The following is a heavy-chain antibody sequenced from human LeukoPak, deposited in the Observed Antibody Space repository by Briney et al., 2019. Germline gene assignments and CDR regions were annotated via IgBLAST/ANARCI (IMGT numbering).Heavy chain of an antibody. CDR2: IYPGDSDT. CDR1: GYSFTSYW. J-gene: IGHJ4*02. CDR3: ARETAGLDYGDYPTEFDY. D-gene: IGHD4-17*01. V-gene: IGHV5-51*01. Sequence: GESLKISCKGSGYSFTSYWIGWVRQMPGKGLEWMGIIYPGDSDTRYSPFFQGQVTISADKSISTAYLQWSSLKASDTAMYYCARETAGLDYGDYPTEFDYWGQGTLVTVSS.